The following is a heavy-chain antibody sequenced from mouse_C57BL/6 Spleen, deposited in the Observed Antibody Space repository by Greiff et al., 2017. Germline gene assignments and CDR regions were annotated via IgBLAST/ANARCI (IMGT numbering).Heavy chain of an antibody. D-gene: IGHD1-1*01. CDR2: LDPSDSYT. Sequence: QVQLQQPGAELVMPGASVKLSCKASGYTFTSYWMHWVKQRPGQGLEWIGELDPSDSYTNYNQKFKGKSTLTVDKSSSTAYMQLSSLTSEDSAVYYCARLLRSYYAMDYWGQGTSVTGSS. V-gene: IGHV1-69*01. J-gene: IGHJ4*01. CDR1: GYTFTSYW. CDR3: ARLLRSYYAMDY.